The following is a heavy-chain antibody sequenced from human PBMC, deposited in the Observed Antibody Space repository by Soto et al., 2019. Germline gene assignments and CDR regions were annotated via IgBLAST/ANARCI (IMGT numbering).Heavy chain of an antibody. V-gene: IGHV4-4*02. D-gene: IGHD5-12*01. CDR2: IYHSGDI. CDR1: GGSISSSNW. CDR3: VRHAQWIIRAY. J-gene: IGHJ4*02. Sequence: SETLSLTCAVSGGSISSSNWWSWVRQPPGKGLEWIGSIYHSGDINYNPSLKSRLTIFVDTSKNQFSLKLSSVTAADTAVYYCVRHAQWIIRAYWGQGSLVTVSS.